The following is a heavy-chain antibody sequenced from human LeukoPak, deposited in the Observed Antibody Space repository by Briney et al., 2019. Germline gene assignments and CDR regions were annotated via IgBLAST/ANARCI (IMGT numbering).Heavy chain of an antibody. D-gene: IGHD6-13*01. J-gene: IGHJ6*02. CDR2: IKSDGSDI. CDR3: TSDRVYFGLDV. V-gene: IGHV3-74*01. Sequence: PGGSLRLSCAASGFTFSSYWMHWVRQAPGKGLVWVSRIKSDGSDITYADSVKGRFTIFRDNAKNTLYLQMNSLRAEDTAVYYCTSDRVYFGLDVWGQGTTVTVSS. CDR1: GFTFSSYW.